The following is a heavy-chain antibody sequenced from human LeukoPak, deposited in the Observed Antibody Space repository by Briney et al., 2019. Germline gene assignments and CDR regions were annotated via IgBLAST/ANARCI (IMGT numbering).Heavy chain of an antibody. CDR1: GYTFTGYY. D-gene: IGHD2-2*02. CDR3: ARVVVPAAIMRGYYYYGMDV. V-gene: IGHV1-2*02. J-gene: IGHJ6*02. Sequence: VASVKVSCKASGYTFTGYYMHWVRQAPGQGLEWMGWIHPTSGGTNFAQRFQGRVTMTRDTSISTAYMELSSLRSDDTAIYYCARVVVPAAIMRGYYYYGMDVWGQGTTATVSS. CDR2: IHPTSGGT.